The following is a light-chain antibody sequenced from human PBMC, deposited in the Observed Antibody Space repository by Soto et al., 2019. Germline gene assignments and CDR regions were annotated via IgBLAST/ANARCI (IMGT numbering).Light chain of an antibody. CDR3: AAWDDSLNGFV. CDR1: DSNIGSNS. Sequence: QSVLTQPPSASGTPGQRVTISCSGSDSNIGSNSVNWYQQLPGTAPKLLIHSNNKWPSGVPDRFSGSKSGTSGFLAISGLQSEDEADYFCAAWDDSLNGFVFGGGTKVPVL. V-gene: IGLV1-44*01. J-gene: IGLJ1*01. CDR2: SNN.